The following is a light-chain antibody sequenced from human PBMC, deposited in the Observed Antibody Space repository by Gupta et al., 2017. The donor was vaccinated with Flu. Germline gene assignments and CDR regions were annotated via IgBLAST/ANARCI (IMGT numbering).Light chain of an antibody. J-gene: IGLJ3*02. CDR1: SSKVGAGLD. CDR3: QLLDNSHDDAV. Sequence: SVLTQPPSGSGPPGQRVTISCTVSSSKVGAGLDVHWYQQLPGTAPEMLIYDKSNRPSGVPERFSGSNSGSTATLTINGVKAGDEAEYYCQLLDNSHDDAVFGGGTKLTVL. CDR2: DKS. V-gene: IGLV1-40*01.